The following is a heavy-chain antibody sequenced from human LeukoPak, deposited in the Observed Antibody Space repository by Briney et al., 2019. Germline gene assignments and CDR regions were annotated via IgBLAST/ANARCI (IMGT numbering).Heavy chain of an antibody. V-gene: IGHV3-30*03. J-gene: IGHJ4*02. CDR1: GFTFSSYG. D-gene: IGHD3-9*01. CDR3: ARAYLPLTSPGEFDY. Sequence: PGGSLRLSCAASGFTFSSYGMHWVRQDPGKGLEWVAVISYDGSNKYYVDSVKGRFTISRDNSKNTLYLQLNSLRAEDTAVYYCARAYLPLTSPGEFDYWGQGTLVTVSS. CDR2: ISYDGSNK.